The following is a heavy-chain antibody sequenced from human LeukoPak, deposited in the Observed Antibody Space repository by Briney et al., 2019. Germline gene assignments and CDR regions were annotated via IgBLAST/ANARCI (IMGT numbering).Heavy chain of an antibody. Sequence: GRSLRLSCAASGFTFSSYGMHWVRQAPGKGLEWVAVISYDGSNKYYADSVKGRFTNSRDNSKNTLYLQMNSLRAEDTAVYYCAKDRTSVDTACDYWGQGTLVTVSS. V-gene: IGHV3-30*18. J-gene: IGHJ4*02. D-gene: IGHD5-18*01. CDR3: AKDRTSVDTACDY. CDR2: ISYDGSNK. CDR1: GFTFSSYG.